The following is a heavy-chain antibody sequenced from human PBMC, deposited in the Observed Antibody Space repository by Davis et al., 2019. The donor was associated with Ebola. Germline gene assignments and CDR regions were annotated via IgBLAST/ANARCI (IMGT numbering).Heavy chain of an antibody. V-gene: IGHV4-39*07. CDR2: IYHSGST. CDR1: GGSISSSSYY. Sequence: SETLSLTCTVSGGSISSSSYYWGWIRQPPGKGLEWIGYIYHSGSTYYNPSLKSRVTISVDRSKNQFSLKLSSVTAADTAVYYCARGGYSSSWDFDYWGQGTLVTVSS. CDR3: ARGGYSSSWDFDY. J-gene: IGHJ4*02. D-gene: IGHD6-13*01.